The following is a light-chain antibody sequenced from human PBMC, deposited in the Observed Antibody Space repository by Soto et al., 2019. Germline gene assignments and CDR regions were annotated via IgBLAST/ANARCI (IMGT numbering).Light chain of an antibody. CDR2: EVS. CDR3: NSYTSSSTYV. CDR1: SSEVGSYDR. J-gene: IGLJ1*01. V-gene: IGLV2-18*02. Sequence: QSVLTQPPSVSGSPGQSVTISCTGTSSEVGSYDRVSWYQQPPGTAPKLMIYEVSNRPSGVPDRFSGAKAGNTASPTLSGLQAEDEGDYYCNSYTSSSTYVFGTGTKVXVL.